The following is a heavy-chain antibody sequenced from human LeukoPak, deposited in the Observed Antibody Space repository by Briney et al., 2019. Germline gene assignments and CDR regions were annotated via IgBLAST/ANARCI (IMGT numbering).Heavy chain of an antibody. Sequence: GGSLRLSCAASGFTFSSYEMNWVRQAPGKGLEWVSYISSSGSTIYYADSVKGRFTISRDNAKNSLYLQMNSLRAEDTAVYYCARGLTYYNDSSGYYFDYWGQGTLVTVSS. CDR3: ARGLTYYNDSSGYYFDY. J-gene: IGHJ4*02. V-gene: IGHV3-48*03. D-gene: IGHD3-22*01. CDR1: GFTFSSYE. CDR2: ISSSGSTI.